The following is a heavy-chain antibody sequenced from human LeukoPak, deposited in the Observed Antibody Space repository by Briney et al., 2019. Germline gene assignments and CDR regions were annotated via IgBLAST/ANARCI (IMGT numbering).Heavy chain of an antibody. Sequence: GGSLRLSCAASGFTFSSYSMNWVRQAPGKGLEWVSSISSSSSYIYYADSVKGRFTISRDNAKNSLYLQMNSLRAEDTAVYYCARDGEVVVATPYFDYWGQGTLVTVSS. CDR1: GFTFSSYS. V-gene: IGHV3-21*01. CDR3: ARDGEVVVATPYFDY. J-gene: IGHJ4*02. D-gene: IGHD2-15*01. CDR2: ISSSSSYI.